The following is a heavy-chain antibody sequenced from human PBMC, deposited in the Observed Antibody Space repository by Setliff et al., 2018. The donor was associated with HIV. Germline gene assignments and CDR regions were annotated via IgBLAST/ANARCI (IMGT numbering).Heavy chain of an antibody. D-gene: IGHD3-10*01. CDR1: GGSFNNYY. CDR2: TSHSGDT. J-gene: IGHJ4*02. CDR3: ARRALRDSGSAHFDF. Sequence: PSETLSLTCAVYGGSFNNYYWTWIRQSPGKGLEWIGETSHSGDTTYNPSLKNRLIISVDTAKNQFSLRLTSVTAADTAMYYCARRALRDSGSAHFDFWGQGILVTVSS. V-gene: IGHV4-34*01.